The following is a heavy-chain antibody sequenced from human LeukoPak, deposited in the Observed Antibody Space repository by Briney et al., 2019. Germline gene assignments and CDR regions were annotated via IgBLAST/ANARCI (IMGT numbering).Heavy chain of an antibody. J-gene: IGHJ5*02. V-gene: IGHV4-4*07. D-gene: IGHD1-26*01. CDR2: IYTSGST. CDR3: ARIRVSGSYGVNWFDP. Sequence: PSETLSLTCTVSGGSISSYYWSWIRQPAGKGLEWIGRIYTSGSTNYNPSLKSRVTISVDTSKNQFSLKLSSVTAADTAVYYCARIRVSGSYGVNWFDPWGQGTLVTVSS. CDR1: GGSISSYY.